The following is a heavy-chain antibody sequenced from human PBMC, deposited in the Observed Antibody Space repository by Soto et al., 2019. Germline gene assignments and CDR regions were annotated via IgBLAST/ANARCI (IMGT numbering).Heavy chain of an antibody. J-gene: IGHJ5*02. CDR3: ARNASFGWNDRGAYSWFDP. Sequence: QVQLVQSGAEVKKPGSSVKVSCKASGGTFSSYAISWVRQAPGQGLEWMGGIIPIFGTANYAQKFQGRVTITADESTSTAYMELSSLRSEDTAVYYCARNASFGWNDRGAYSWFDPWGQGTLVTVSS. V-gene: IGHV1-69*01. CDR1: GGTFSSYA. D-gene: IGHD1-1*01. CDR2: IIPIFGTA.